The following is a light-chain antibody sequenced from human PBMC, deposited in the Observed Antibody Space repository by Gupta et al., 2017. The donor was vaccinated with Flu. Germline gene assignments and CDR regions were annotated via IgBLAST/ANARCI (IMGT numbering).Light chain of an antibody. J-gene: IGKJ3*01. V-gene: IGKV3-11*01. Sequence: EIVLTQSPATLSLSPGERAALSCRASQSVGSNLAWYQHKPGQAPRLLIYNASNRATGIPTRFSGSGSGTDFTLTISSLEPEDFVVYYCLQRTNWAFTFGPGTKVDIK. CDR3: LQRTNWAFT. CDR1: QSVGSN. CDR2: NAS.